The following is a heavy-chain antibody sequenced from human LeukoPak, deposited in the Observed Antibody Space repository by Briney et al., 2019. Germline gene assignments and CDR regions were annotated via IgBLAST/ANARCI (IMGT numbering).Heavy chain of an antibody. CDR1: GGSFSGYY. Sequence: SETLSLTCAVYGGSFSGYYWSWIRQPPGKGLEWIGEINHSGSTNYNPSLKSRVTISVDTSKNQFSLKLSSVTAADTAVYYCARRAITMPRRWFDPWGQGTLVTVSS. D-gene: IGHD3-10*01. V-gene: IGHV4-34*01. CDR3: ARRAITMPRRWFDP. J-gene: IGHJ5*02. CDR2: INHSGST.